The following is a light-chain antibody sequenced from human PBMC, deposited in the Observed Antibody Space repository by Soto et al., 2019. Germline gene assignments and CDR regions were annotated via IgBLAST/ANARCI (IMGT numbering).Light chain of an antibody. CDR2: DAS. V-gene: IGKV3-11*01. CDR3: QQRSNWPLT. Sequence: NVLTQSPATLSLSPGARATLSCRDSQRVSSYLAWYQQKPGQAPRLLIYDASNRATGIPARFSGSGSGTDFTLTISSLEPEDFAVYYCQQRSNWPLTFGGGTKVDIK. J-gene: IGKJ4*01. CDR1: QRVSSY.